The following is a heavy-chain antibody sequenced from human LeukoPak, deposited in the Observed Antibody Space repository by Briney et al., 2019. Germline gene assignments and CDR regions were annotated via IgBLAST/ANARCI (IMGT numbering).Heavy chain of an antibody. V-gene: IGHV4-34*01. J-gene: IGHJ5*02. D-gene: IGHD2-2*01. CDR2: INHGGST. Sequence: SETLSLTCAVYGGSFSGYYWSWIRQPPGKGLEWIGEINHGGSTNYNPSLKSRVTISVDTSKNQFSLKLSSVTAADTAVYYCARAMSEDIVVVPAAIVSFWFDPWGQGTLVTVSS. CDR3: ARAMSEDIVVVPAAIVSFWFDP. CDR1: GGSFSGYY.